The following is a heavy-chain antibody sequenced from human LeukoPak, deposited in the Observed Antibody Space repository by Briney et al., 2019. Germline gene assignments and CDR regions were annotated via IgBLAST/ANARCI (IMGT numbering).Heavy chain of an antibody. J-gene: IGHJ3*01. D-gene: IGHD3-22*01. CDR3: ARAADYYYDSASYGVAFDV. V-gene: IGHV4-59*01. Sequence: SGTLSVTCTVSGGSLISYYWSGIGQPPGRGVEWIGNIFYTGSTKYNLSLRSRVTISVDTSKNQFSLKLGSVTAADKVMYYCARAADYYYDSASYGVAFDVWGQGTMVTVSS. CDR1: GGSLISYY. CDR2: IFYTGST.